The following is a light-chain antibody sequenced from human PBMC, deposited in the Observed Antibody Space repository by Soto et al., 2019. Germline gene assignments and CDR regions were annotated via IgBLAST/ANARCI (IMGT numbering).Light chain of an antibody. CDR1: SSDVGGYNY. CDR3: SSYTSSSTLPNV. V-gene: IGLV2-14*01. J-gene: IGLJ1*01. Sequence: QSELKKAASVAGSPRQSISLSCNGTSSDVGGYNYVSWYQQHPGKAPKLMIYDVSNRPSGVSNRFSGSKSGNTASLTISGLQAEDEADYYCSSYTSSSTLPNVFGTGTKVTVL. CDR2: DVS.